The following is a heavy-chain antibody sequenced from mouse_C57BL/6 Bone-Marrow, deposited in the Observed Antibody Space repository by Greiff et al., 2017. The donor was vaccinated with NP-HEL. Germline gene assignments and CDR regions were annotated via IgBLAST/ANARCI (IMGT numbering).Heavy chain of an antibody. CDR2: IDPENGDT. CDR1: GFNIKDDY. Sequence: VQLQQSGAELVRPGASVKLSCTASGFNIKDDYMHWVKQRPEQGLEWIGWIDPENGDTEYASKFQGKATITADTSSNTAYLQLSSLTSEDTAVYSCTKWIYYDYDSSWFAYWGQGTLVTVSA. V-gene: IGHV14-4*01. J-gene: IGHJ3*01. D-gene: IGHD2-4*01. CDR3: TKWIYYDYDSSWFAY.